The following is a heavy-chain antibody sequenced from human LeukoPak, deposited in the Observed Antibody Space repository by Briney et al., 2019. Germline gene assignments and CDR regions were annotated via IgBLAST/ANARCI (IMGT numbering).Heavy chain of an antibody. D-gene: IGHD6-19*01. CDR3: ARHAAVEGSSGWSPLWWFDP. Sequence: PSETLSLTCTVSGGSIRSYYWSWIRQPPGKGLEWIGYMHHSGSTKHNPYLKSRVTISVDTTKSQFSLKLSSVTAADTAVYYCARHAAVEGSSGWSPLWWFDPWGQGTLVTVSS. CDR2: MHHSGST. V-gene: IGHV4-59*08. J-gene: IGHJ5*02. CDR1: GGSIRSYY.